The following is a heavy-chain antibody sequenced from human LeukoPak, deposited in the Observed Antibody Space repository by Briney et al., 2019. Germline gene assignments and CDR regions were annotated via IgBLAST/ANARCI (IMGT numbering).Heavy chain of an antibody. CDR2: ISTYNGNT. V-gene: IGHV1-18*04. J-gene: IGHJ6*03. CDR1: GYTFTGYY. Sequence: ASVKVSCKASGYTFTGYYMHWVRQAPGQGLEWMGWISTYNGNTNYAQKLQGRVTMTTDTSTSTAYMELRSLRSGDTAVYYCARIRKEYCTSTSCHYYYYMDVWGKGTTVTVSS. CDR3: ARIRKEYCTSTSCHYYYYMDV. D-gene: IGHD2-2*01.